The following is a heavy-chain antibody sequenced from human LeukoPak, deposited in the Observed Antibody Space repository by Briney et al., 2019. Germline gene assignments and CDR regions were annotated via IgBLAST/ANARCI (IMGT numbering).Heavy chain of an antibody. CDR3: ARGLPYDIVVVPAVNGGFDP. CDR1: GYTFTSYD. D-gene: IGHD2-2*01. V-gene: IGHV1-8*01. Sequence: ASVKVSCKASGYTFTSYDINWVRQATGQGLEWMGWMNPNSGNTGYAQKFQGRVTMTRNTSISTAYMELSSLRSEDTAVYYCARGLPYDIVVVPAVNGGFDPWGQGTLVTVSS. CDR2: MNPNSGNT. J-gene: IGHJ5*02.